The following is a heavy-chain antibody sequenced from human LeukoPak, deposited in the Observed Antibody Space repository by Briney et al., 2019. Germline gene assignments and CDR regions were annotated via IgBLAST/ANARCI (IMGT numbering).Heavy chain of an antibody. CDR3: ARGGGAPPYCGGDCYSDFDY. CDR2: ISSRSSTI. J-gene: IGHJ4*02. Sequence: GGSLRLSCAASGFTFSTHDLNWVRQAPGKGLEWVSFISSRSSTIYYADSVKGRFTISRDNAKNSLYLQMNSLRAEDTAVYYCARGGGAPPYCGGDCYSDFDYWGQGTLVTVSS. CDR1: GFTFSTHD. V-gene: IGHV3-48*04. D-gene: IGHD2-21*01.